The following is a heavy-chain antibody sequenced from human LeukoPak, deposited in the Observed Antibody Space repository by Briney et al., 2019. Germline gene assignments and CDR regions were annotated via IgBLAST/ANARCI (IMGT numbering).Heavy chain of an antibody. D-gene: IGHD5-18*01. CDR1: GGSISIYY. V-gene: IGHV4-59*01. CDR3: ARGRKYTSGYRVTELGSGYSDY. CDR2: IYYSGTT. J-gene: IGHJ4*02. Sequence: SETLSLTCTVSGGSISIYYGRWIRHPPGKGWEGIGYIYYSGTTNYNPSLKSRISISVDTSKKPFSLKLSSVTAAETAVYYCARGRKYTSGYRVTELGSGYSDYWGQGTLVTVSS.